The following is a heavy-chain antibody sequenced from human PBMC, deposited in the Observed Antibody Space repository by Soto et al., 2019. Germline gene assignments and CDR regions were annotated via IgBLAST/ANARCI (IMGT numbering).Heavy chain of an antibody. Sequence: GGSLTLSCAASGFTFSSYAMSWVRPTPGKGLEWVSAISGSGGSTYYADSVKGRFTISRDNSKNTLYLQMNSLRAEDTAVYYCAKVAYGSGSYYALGAFDIWGQGTMVTVSS. CDR1: GFTFSSYA. V-gene: IGHV3-23*01. J-gene: IGHJ3*02. CDR3: AKVAYGSGSYYALGAFDI. CDR2: ISGSGGST. D-gene: IGHD3-10*01.